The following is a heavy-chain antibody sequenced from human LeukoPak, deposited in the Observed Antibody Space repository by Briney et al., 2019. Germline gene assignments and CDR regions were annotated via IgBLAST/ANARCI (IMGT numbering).Heavy chain of an antibody. Sequence: GGSLRLSCAASGFTFSSHWMNWVRQAPGKGLEWVASIKQDASEKDYVESVKGRFIIFRDNAKNSLYLQINSLRAEDTAIYYCARDGPSYGGNCVFDHWGQGTLVTVSS. CDR1: GFTFSSHW. CDR3: ARDGPSYGGNCVFDH. D-gene: IGHD4-23*01. V-gene: IGHV3-7*01. CDR2: IKQDASEK. J-gene: IGHJ4*02.